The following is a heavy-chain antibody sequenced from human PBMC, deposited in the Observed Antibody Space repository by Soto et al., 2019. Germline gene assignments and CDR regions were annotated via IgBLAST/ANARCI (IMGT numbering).Heavy chain of an antibody. Sequence: EVHLVESGGGLVQPGGSLRLSCAASGFTFSSYSMNWVRQAPGKGLEWVSYISSSSSAIYYADSVKGRFTISRDNAKNSLYLQMNSLRDEDTAVYYCERDISGSYSYFDYWGQGTLVTVSS. CDR3: ERDISGSYSYFDY. V-gene: IGHV3-48*02. D-gene: IGHD1-26*01. CDR1: GFTFSSYS. J-gene: IGHJ4*02. CDR2: ISSSSSAI.